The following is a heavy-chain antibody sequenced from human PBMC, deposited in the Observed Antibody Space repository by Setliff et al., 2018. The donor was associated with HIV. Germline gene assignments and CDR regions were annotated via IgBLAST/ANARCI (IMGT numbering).Heavy chain of an antibody. CDR3: ARRSGWSLDY. V-gene: IGHV4-61*09. CDR2: IYTGGNA. Sequence: PSETLSLTCTVSGDSISSGSHYWSWIRQPAGKGLEWIGHIYTGGNANYNPSLQSRVTISVDTSKNQFSLMLGSMTAADTAVYYCARRSGWSLDYWGQGTLVTVSS. D-gene: IGHD6-19*01. J-gene: IGHJ4*02. CDR1: GDSISSGSHY.